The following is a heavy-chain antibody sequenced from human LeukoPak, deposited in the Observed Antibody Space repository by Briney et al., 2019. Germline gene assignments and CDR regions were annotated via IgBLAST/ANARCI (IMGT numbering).Heavy chain of an antibody. Sequence: TGGSLRLSCAASGFTVSSNYMSWVRQAPGKGLEWVSVIYSSGSTFYADSVRGRFTISRDNSKNTLYLQMNSLRAEDTAVYYCARDVSGSSSWSDFDYWGQGTLVTVSS. D-gene: IGHD6-13*01. CDR3: ARDVSGSSSWSDFDY. CDR1: GFTVSSNY. CDR2: IYSSGST. J-gene: IGHJ4*02. V-gene: IGHV3-66*01.